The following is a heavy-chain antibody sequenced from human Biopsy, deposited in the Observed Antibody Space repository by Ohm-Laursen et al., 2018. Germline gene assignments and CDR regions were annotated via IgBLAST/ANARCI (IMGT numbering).Heavy chain of an antibody. CDR1: GFTFSSNA. D-gene: IGHD5-12*01. V-gene: IGHV3-23*01. J-gene: IGHJ4*02. CDR2: IIGRTSGT. Sequence: SLRLSCAASGFTFSSNAMSWVRQAPGKGLEWVSGIIGRTSGTYYADSVKGRFTISRDNSKNTLYLQMSSLRAEDTALYYCAKCMTYSGDGIDCWGQGTLVTVSS. CDR3: AKCMTYSGDGIDC.